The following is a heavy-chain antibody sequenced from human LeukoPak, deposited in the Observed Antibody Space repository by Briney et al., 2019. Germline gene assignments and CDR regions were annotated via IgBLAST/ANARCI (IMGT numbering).Heavy chain of an antibody. Sequence: SETLSLTCAVYGGSFSGYYWSWIRQPPGKGLEWIGEINHSGSTNYNPSLKSRVTISVDTSKNQFSLKLSSVAAADTAVYYCARVTGYMIEDYFDYWGQGTLVTVSS. CDR3: ARVTGYMIEDYFDY. CDR1: GGSFSGYY. D-gene: IGHD3-22*01. J-gene: IGHJ4*02. CDR2: INHSGST. V-gene: IGHV4-34*01.